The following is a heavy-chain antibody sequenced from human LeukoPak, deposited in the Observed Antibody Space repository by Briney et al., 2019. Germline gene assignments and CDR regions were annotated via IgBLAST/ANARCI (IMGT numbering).Heavy chain of an antibody. CDR2: ISSSSSYI. CDR1: GFTFSSYS. D-gene: IGHD3-22*01. J-gene: IGHJ6*03. V-gene: IGHV3-21*01. Sequence: GGSLRLSCAASGFTFSSYSMNWVRQAPGKGLEWVSSISSSSSYIYYADSVKGRFTISRDNAKNSLYLQMNSLRAEDTAVYYCASGGPTYYYDSSGYKNHYYYYYYMDVWGKGTTVTVSS. CDR3: ASGGPTYYYDSSGYKNHYYYYYYMDV.